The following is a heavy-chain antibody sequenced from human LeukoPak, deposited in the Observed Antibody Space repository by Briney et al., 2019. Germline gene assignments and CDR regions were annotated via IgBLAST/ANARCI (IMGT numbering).Heavy chain of an antibody. CDR1: GYTFTGYY. CDR2: INPNSGGT. V-gene: IGHV1-8*03. D-gene: IGHD3-22*01. J-gene: IGHJ4*02. Sequence: ASVKVSCKASGYTFTGYYMHWVRQAPGQGLEWMGWINPNSGGTGYAQKFQGRVTITRNTSISTAYMELSSLRSEDTAVYYCAREDYYDSGSNDYWGQGTLVTVSS. CDR3: AREDYYDSGSNDY.